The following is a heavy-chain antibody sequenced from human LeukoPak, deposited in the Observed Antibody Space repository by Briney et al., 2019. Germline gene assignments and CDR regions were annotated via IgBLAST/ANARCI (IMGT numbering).Heavy chain of an antibody. J-gene: IGHJ5*02. D-gene: IGHD3-10*01. CDR2: IKQDEGEK. CDR3: ARDNLLWFGEGGGYNWFDP. Sequence: GGSLRLSCAASGFTVSSDWMSWVRQAPGKGLEWVANIKQDEGEKYYVDSVKGRFIISRDNAKNSLYLQMNSLRAEDTAVYYCARDNLLWFGEGGGYNWFDPWGQGTLVTVSS. V-gene: IGHV3-7*01. CDR1: GFTVSSDW.